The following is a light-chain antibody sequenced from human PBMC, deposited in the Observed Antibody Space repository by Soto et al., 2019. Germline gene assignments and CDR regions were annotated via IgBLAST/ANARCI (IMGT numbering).Light chain of an antibody. V-gene: IGLV1-44*01. CDR2: LND. CDR1: DSNIGSNP. J-gene: IGLJ3*02. CDR3: AVWDDSLHARV. Sequence: QAVVTRPPSASGTPGQTVTISCSGSDSNIGSNPLNWFQQLPGAAPTLLIYLNDQRPSGVPARFSGSKSGTSASLAISGLQSEDEADYYCAVWDDSLHARVFGGGTKLTVL.